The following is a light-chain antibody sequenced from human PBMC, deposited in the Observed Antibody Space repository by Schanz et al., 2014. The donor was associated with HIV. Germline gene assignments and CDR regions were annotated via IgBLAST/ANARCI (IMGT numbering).Light chain of an antibody. CDR2: KVS. V-gene: IGKV1-5*03. J-gene: IGKJ1*01. Sequence: DIQMTQSPSTLSAAVGDRVTITCRASQNINSYLAWYQQRPGKAPHLLISKVSTLESGVPSRFSGNGSGTEFTLTITSLQPDDFALYHCQQYDSFPWAFGQGTKVEIK. CDR1: QNINSY. CDR3: QQYDSFPWA.